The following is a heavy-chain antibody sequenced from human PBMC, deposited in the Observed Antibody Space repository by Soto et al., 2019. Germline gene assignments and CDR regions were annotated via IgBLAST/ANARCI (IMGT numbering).Heavy chain of an antibody. V-gene: IGHV2-5*02. CDR3: AHSLTLGIGGNAALDI. Sequence: QITLKESGPPVVKPTQTLTLTCTFSGFSLSTRGVAVGWVRQPPGKALEWLGLIYWDDDKRYSPSLKNRLTITKDTPKNQVVLTLTNMDPLDRGTYHCAHSLTLGIGGNAALDIWGQGTTVTVSS. J-gene: IGHJ3*02. CDR2: IYWDDDK. D-gene: IGHD2-15*01. CDR1: GFSLSTRGVA.